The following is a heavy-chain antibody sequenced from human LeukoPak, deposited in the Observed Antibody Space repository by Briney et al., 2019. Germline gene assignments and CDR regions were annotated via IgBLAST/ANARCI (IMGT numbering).Heavy chain of an antibody. CDR3: AREGDYNGSGRGDS. Sequence: GASVKVSCKTSGYTFTGFYIHWVRQAPGQGLEWMGWNNPNTGATNFAQKFQGRVTMNTDTSVSTAYMDLRRLGFDDTAAYYCAREGDYNGSGRGDSWGQGPLVTVSS. V-gene: IGHV1-2*02. J-gene: IGHJ4*02. D-gene: IGHD3-10*01. CDR2: NNPNTGAT. CDR1: GYTFTGFY.